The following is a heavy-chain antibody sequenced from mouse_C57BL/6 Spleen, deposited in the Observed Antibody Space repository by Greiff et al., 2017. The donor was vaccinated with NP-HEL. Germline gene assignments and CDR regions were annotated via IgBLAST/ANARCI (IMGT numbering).Heavy chain of an antibody. CDR3: ARHEDANAWFAY. CDR1: GYTFTEYT. J-gene: IGHJ3*01. D-gene: IGHD4-1*01. V-gene: IGHV1-62-2*01. CDR2: FYPGSGSI. Sequence: VQLVESGAELVKPGASVKLSCKASGYTFTEYTIHWVKQRSGQGLEWIGWFYPGSGSIKYNEKFKDKATLTAYKSSSTVYMELSRLTSEDSAVYFCARHEDANAWFAYWGQGTLVTVSA.